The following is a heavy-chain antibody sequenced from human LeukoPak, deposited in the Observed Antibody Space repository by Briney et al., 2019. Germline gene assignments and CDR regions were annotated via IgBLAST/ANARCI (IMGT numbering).Heavy chain of an antibody. CDR1: GGSIRSYY. D-gene: IGHD3-10*01. CDR2: IYYSGST. J-gene: IGHJ5*02. V-gene: IGHV4-59*01. CDR3: ARAPAPPLLWFGVRVAWFDP. Sequence: PSETLSLTCTVSGGSIRSYYWSWIRQPPGKGLEWIGYIYYSGSTNYNPSLKSRVTISVDTSKNQFSLKLSSVTAADTAVYYCARAPAPPLLWFGVRVAWFDPWGQGTLVTVSS.